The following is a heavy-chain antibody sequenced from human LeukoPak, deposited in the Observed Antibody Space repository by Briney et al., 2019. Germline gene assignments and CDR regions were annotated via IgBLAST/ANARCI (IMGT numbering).Heavy chain of an antibody. J-gene: IGHJ3*02. CDR1: GDSISSGGYY. Sequence: SETLSLTCTVSGDSISSGGYYWGWIRQPPGKGLEWIGSISYSGNTYYNPSLKSRVTVSVDTSKNQFSLKLSSVTAADTAVYYCARVSERADSAFDIWGKGTMVTVSS. V-gene: IGHV4-39*07. CDR3: ARVSERADSAFDI. D-gene: IGHD3-10*01. CDR2: ISYSGNT.